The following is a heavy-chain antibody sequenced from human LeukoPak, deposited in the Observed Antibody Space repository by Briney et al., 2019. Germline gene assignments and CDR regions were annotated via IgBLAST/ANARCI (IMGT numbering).Heavy chain of an antibody. CDR3: ARDHSGKWGLFSGWWFDP. CDR1: GYTFSNHW. V-gene: IGHV1-46*01. CDR2: INANGGST. D-gene: IGHD3-10*01. J-gene: IGHJ5*02. Sequence: ASVKVSCKASGYTFSNHWMHWVRQVPGQGLEWMGVINANGGSTIYAQKFQGRITLTRDMSTTSAYMEVTSLRSEDTAVYYCARDHSGKWGLFSGWWFDPWGQGTLVTVSS.